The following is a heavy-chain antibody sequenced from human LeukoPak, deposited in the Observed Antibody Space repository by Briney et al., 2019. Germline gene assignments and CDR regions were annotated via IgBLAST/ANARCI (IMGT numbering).Heavy chain of an antibody. J-gene: IGHJ3*01. CDR3: AREDDDWGPNTFDV. CDR2: INSGSSYM. Sequence: GGALRLSCAASGFTFSSYTMNWVRQAPGKGRMWVSYINSGSSYMYYTDSVKGRFTISRDNAKNSLYLQMDSLRDEDTAVYYCAREDDDWGPNTFDVWGQGTVVTVSS. CDR1: GFTFSSYT. D-gene: IGHD7-27*01. V-gene: IGHV3-48*02.